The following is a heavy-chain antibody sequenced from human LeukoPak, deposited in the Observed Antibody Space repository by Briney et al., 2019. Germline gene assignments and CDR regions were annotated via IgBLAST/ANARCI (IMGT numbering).Heavy chain of an antibody. J-gene: IGHJ3*02. V-gene: IGHV4-59*07. D-gene: IGHD3-22*01. CDR2: TYFSRSS. CDR1: GRSISRDY. CDR3: ARYRYYYDGSGYYYVEAFDI. Sequence: SDTLSLTFSVLGRSISRDYWSWIWQPPRRGAEWIVYTYFSRSSNYNTSLKSRVTISKDTSKNKSSLQLTSVPAADTAVYYCARYRYYYDGSGYYYVEAFDIWGQGTMVTVCS.